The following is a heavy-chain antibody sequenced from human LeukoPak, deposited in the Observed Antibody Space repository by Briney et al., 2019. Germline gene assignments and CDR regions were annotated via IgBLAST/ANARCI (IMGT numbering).Heavy chain of an antibody. D-gene: IGHD3-22*01. Sequence: ASETLSLTCTVSGGSISTYYWSWIRQPPGKGLEWIGYIYYTGSTNYNPSLKSRVTISVDTSKNQTSLKLNSVTAADTAVYYCARFSLVSIYYDSSGYYYFDYWGQGTLVTVSS. CDR1: GGSISTYY. J-gene: IGHJ4*02. CDR3: ARFSLVSIYYDSSGYYYFDY. V-gene: IGHV4-59*12. CDR2: IYYTGST.